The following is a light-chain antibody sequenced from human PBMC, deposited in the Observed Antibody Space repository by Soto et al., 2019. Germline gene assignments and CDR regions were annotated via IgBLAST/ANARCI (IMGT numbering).Light chain of an antibody. V-gene: IGKV3-20*01. J-gene: IGKJ1*01. Sequence: EIVLTQSPGTLSLSPGERATLSCRASQSVSSSYLAWYQKKPGQAPRLLIYGASSRATGIPDRFRDSGSGTDFTLTSSRLEPEDFAMYYCQQYGSSPPWTFGQGTKVELK. CDR1: QSVSSSY. CDR2: GAS. CDR3: QQYGSSPPWT.